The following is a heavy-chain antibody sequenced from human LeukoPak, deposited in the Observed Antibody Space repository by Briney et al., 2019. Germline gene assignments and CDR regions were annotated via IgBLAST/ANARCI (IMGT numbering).Heavy chain of an antibody. CDR3: ARDSIRIGSWFDP. CDR2: ISSSSDYI. Sequence: PGGSLRLSCAASGFTFSSFSMNWVRQAPGKGLEWVSSISSSSDYINYADSVKGRFTISRDNAKNSLYLQMNSLRVEDTAVYYCARDSIRIGSWFDPWGQGTLVTVSS. CDR1: GFTFSSFS. J-gene: IGHJ5*02. V-gene: IGHV3-21*01. D-gene: IGHD3-10*01.